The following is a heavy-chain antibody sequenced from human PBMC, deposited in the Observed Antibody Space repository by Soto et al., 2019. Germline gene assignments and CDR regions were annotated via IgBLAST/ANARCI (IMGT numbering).Heavy chain of an antibody. CDR1: GFTFSNYI. CDR3: AGGDTYYAMGV. V-gene: IGHV3-30-3*01. CDR2: ISYDGSNK. D-gene: IGHD5-18*01. J-gene: IGHJ6*02. Sequence: QLQLVESGGGVVQLGRSLRLSCAATGFTFSNYIMHWVRQAPGKGLEWVAFISYDGSNKDYADSVKGRFTISRDNSKNTLYLQLSSLRPEDTAVYYCAGGDTYYAMGVWGQGTTVTVSS.